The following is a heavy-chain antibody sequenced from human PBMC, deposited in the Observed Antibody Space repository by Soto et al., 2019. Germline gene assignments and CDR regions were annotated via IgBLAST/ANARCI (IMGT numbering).Heavy chain of an antibody. CDR3: ARDLGGYMDV. CDR2: TFYRSKWYT. CDR1: GDSVFTNSAAA. D-gene: IGHD6-25*01. J-gene: IGHJ6*02. V-gene: IGHV6-1*01. Sequence: QVQLQPSGPGLVKPSQTLSLTCAISGDSVFTNSAAAWNWIRQSPSRGLEWLGRTFYRSKWYTDYASSVKGTININPDTANNKFSLQLNSVTPEDTAVYYCARDLGGYMDVWGQGTTVTVSS.